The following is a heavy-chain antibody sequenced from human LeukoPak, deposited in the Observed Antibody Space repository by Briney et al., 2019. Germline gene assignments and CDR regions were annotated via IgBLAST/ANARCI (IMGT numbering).Heavy chain of an antibody. CDR2: ISGSGGST. J-gene: IGHJ4*02. D-gene: IGHD1-7*01. Sequence: GGSLRLSCAASGFTFSSYNMNWVRQAPGKGLEWVSVISGSGGSTFYADSVKGRFTISRDNSKNTLYLQMNSLRAEDTAVYYCAKEGNRAGTFEWGQGTLVTVSS. CDR3: AKEGNRAGTFE. CDR1: GFTFSSYN. V-gene: IGHV3-23*01.